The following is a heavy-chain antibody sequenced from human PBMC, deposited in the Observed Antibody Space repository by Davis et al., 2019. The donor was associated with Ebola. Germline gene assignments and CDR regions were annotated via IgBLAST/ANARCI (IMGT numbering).Heavy chain of an antibody. Sequence: GGSLRLSCAASGFPFSRYGMHWVRQAPGKGLEWVGVITYDGRYEYYADSVKGRFTISRDNAKNSLYLQMNSLRAEDTAVYYCARAVDTGMDVWGQGTTVTVSS. CDR1: GFPFSRYG. CDR3: ARAVDTGMDV. CDR2: ITYDGRYE. D-gene: IGHD5-18*01. J-gene: IGHJ6*02. V-gene: IGHV3-30*03.